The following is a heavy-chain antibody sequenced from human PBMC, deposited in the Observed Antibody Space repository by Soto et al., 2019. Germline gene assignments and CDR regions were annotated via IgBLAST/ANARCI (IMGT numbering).Heavy chain of an antibody. Sequence: GESLKISCKASGYSFTSYWIGWVRQMPGKGLEWMGIINPGDSDTRYSPSFQGQVTISADKSISTTYVQWSSLKASDTAMYYWARQWNFDYWGQGTLVTVSS. J-gene: IGHJ4*02. CDR3: ARQWNFDY. CDR2: INPGDSDT. CDR1: GYSFTSYW. V-gene: IGHV5-51*01. D-gene: IGHD5-12*01.